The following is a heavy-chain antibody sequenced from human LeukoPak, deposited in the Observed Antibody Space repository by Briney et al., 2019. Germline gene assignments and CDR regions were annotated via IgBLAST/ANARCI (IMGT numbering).Heavy chain of an antibody. D-gene: IGHD3-22*01. CDR1: GGSFSGYY. J-gene: IGHJ4*02. CDR2: INHSGST. CDR3: AREGFNYDFAF. V-gene: IGHV4-34*01. Sequence: SETLPLTCAVYGGSFSGYYWSWIRQPPGKGLEWIGEINHSGSTNYNPSLKSRVTMSVDTSKNQFSLKLSSVTAADTAMYYCAREGFNYDFAFWGQGTLVTVSS.